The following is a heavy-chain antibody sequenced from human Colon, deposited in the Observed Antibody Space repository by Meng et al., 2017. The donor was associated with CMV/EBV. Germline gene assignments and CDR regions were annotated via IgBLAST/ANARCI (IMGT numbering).Heavy chain of an antibody. CDR3: ASPLGDY. Sequence: SCAASGFTFSDHYMDWVRQAPGKGLEWVGRTRNKANSYTTEYAASVKGRFTISRDDSKNSLYLQMNSRKTEDTAVYYCASPLGDYWGQGTLVTVSS. V-gene: IGHV3-72*01. CDR2: TRNKANSYTT. CDR1: GFTFSDHY. J-gene: IGHJ4*02.